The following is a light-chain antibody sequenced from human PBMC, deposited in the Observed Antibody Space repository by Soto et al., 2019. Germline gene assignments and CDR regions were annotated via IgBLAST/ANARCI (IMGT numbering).Light chain of an antibody. CDR2: YDS. V-gene: IGLV3-21*01. CDR1: TIGSKS. J-gene: IGLJ3*02. CDR3: QVWDISSGHVV. Sequence: SCELTQPPSGSVAPGKTASVACGGSTIGSKSVHWYQKKSGQAPVLVMYYDSDRPSGIPERFSGSNSGNTATLTISRVEAGDEADYYCQVWDISSGHVVFGGGTKLTVL.